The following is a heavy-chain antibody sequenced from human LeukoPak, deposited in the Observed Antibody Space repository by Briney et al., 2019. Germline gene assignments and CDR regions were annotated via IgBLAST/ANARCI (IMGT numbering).Heavy chain of an antibody. V-gene: IGHV4-39*01. CDR1: GGSISSSSYY. CDR3: ARHSYYDILTGYFTPSAEGAFDI. Sequence: SETLSLTCTVSGGSISSSSYYWGWVRQPPGTGLEWVGSIYYSGSTYYNPSLKSRVTISVDTSKNQFSLKLSSVTAADTAVYYCARHSYYDILTGYFTPSAEGAFDIWGQGTMVSVSS. CDR2: IYYSGST. J-gene: IGHJ3*02. D-gene: IGHD3-9*01.